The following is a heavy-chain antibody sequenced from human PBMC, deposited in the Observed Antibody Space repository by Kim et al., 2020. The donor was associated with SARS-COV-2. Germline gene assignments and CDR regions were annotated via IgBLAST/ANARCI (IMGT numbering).Heavy chain of an antibody. CDR2: ISSNGGST. V-gene: IGHV3-64*01. CDR1: GFTFSSYA. Sequence: GGSLRLSCAASGFTFSSYAMHWVRQAPGKGLEYVSAISSNGGSTYYANSVKGRFTISRDNSKNTLYLQMGSLRAEDMAVYYCAKGEGKYCSSTSCLGEAFDIWGQGTMVTVSS. CDR3: AKGEGKYCSSTSCLGEAFDI. J-gene: IGHJ3*02. D-gene: IGHD2-2*01.